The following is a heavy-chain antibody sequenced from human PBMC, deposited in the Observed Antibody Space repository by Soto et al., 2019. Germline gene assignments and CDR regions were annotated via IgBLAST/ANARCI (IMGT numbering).Heavy chain of an antibody. Sequence: GGSLRLSCAASGFTFSNAWMSWVRQAPGKGLEWVGRIKSKTDGGTTDYAAPVKGRFTISRDDSKNTLYLQMNSLKTEDTAVYYCTTGYNYYGSGSTGYWGQGTLVTVSS. J-gene: IGHJ4*02. CDR3: TTGYNYYGSGSTGY. D-gene: IGHD3-10*01. CDR2: IKSKTDGGTT. V-gene: IGHV3-15*01. CDR1: GFTFSNAW.